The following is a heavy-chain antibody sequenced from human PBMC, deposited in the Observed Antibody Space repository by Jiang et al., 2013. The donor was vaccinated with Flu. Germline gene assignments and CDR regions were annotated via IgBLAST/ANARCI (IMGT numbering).Heavy chain of an antibody. CDR3: AAKTRFPQHPVVVTPRNWFDP. CDR1: GYTLTELS. Sequence: SGAEVKKPGASVKVSCKVTGYTLTELSIHWVRQAPGKGLEWMGGFDPEDGETIYAEKFQGRITMTEDTSTDSAYMELSSLRSEDTAVYYCAAKTRFPQHPVVVTPRNWFDPWGLGNPGHRLL. V-gene: IGHV1-24*01. D-gene: IGHD2-21*02. J-gene: IGHJ5*02. CDR2: FDPEDGET.